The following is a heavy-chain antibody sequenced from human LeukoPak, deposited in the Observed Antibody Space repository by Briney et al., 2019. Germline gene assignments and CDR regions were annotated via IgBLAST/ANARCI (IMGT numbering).Heavy chain of an antibody. CDR1: GGSLSGYY. V-gene: IGHV4-34*01. Sequence: SETLSLTCAVYGGSLSGYYWTWIRQPPGKGLEWIREINHSGNTNYVPSLQSGVTIPVDTSHVPSSLKLTSVTAADTAVYYCARVPWAYGNYVHAFDIWGQGTMVTVSS. J-gene: IGHJ3*02. D-gene: IGHD4-11*01. CDR3: ARVPWAYGNYVHAFDI. CDR2: INHSGNT.